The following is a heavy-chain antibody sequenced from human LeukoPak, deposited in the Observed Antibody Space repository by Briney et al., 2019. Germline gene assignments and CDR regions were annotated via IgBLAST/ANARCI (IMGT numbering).Heavy chain of an antibody. J-gene: IGHJ6*03. CDR3: ARGSQWLGTKPPYYYYYYMDV. Sequence: ASVKVSCKASGYTFTSYAMNWVRQAPGQGLEWMGWINTNTGNPTYAQGFTGRFVFSLDTSVSTAYLQISSLKAEDTAVYYCARGSQWLGTKPPYYYYYYMDVWGKGTTVTVSS. D-gene: IGHD6-19*01. V-gene: IGHV7-4-1*02. CDR2: INTNTGNP. CDR1: GYTFTSYA.